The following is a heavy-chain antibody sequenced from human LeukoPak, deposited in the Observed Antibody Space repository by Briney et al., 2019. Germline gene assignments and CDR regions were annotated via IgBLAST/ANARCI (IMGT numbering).Heavy chain of an antibody. J-gene: IGHJ4*02. CDR1: GYTFTSYY. CDR3: ARAPWGTMVRGVILKHFDY. V-gene: IGHV1-46*01. D-gene: IGHD3-10*01. Sequence: ASVKVSCKASGYTFTSYYMHWVRQAPGQGLEWMGIINPSGGSTSYAQKFQGRVTMTRDTSTSTVYMELSSLRSEDMAVYYCARAPWGTMVRGVILKHFDYWGQGTLVTVSS. CDR2: INPSGGST.